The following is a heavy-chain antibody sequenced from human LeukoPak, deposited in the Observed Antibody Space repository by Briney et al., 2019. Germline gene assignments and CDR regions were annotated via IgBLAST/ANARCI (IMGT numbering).Heavy chain of an antibody. CDR3: ARVHALYYDYVWGSYRLDKEGFDY. J-gene: IGHJ4*02. CDR1: GGSFSGYY. Sequence: SETLSLTCAVYGGSFSGYYWSWIRQPPGKGLEWIGEINHSGSTNYNPSLKSRVTISVDTSKNQFSLKLSSVTAADTAVYYCARVHALYYDYVWGSYRLDKEGFDYWGQGTLVTVSS. CDR2: INHSGST. V-gene: IGHV4-34*01. D-gene: IGHD3-16*02.